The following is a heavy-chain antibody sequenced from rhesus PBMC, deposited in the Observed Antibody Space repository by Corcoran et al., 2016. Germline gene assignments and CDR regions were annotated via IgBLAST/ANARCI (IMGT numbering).Heavy chain of an antibody. CDR1: GFTFSNSW. V-gene: IGHV3-30*02. Sequence: EVQLVESGGGLVQPGGSLRLSCAASGFTFSNSWMSWVRQAPGKGLEWVARIKRKADGETADYAASVKGRFTISRYDSKNTLYLQMNSLKTEDTAVYYCTTSSPGLGESWGQGVVVTVSS. D-gene: IGHD2-15*01. J-gene: IGHJ6*01. CDR2: IKRKADGETA. CDR3: TTSSPGLGES.